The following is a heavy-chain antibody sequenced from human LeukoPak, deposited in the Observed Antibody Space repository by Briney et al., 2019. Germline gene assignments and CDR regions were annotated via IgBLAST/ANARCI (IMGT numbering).Heavy chain of an antibody. Sequence: PGGSLRLSCAASGLTFSSFWMSWVRQAPGKGLEWFLYNSSSSTIYYADSVKGRFTISRDNAKNSLYLQMNSLRDEDTAVYYCAREPPGMAPGLFDPWGQGTLVTVSS. J-gene: IGHJ5*02. CDR2: NSSSSTI. V-gene: IGHV3-48*02. D-gene: IGHD6-13*01. CDR3: AREPPGMAPGLFDP. CDR1: GLTFSSFW.